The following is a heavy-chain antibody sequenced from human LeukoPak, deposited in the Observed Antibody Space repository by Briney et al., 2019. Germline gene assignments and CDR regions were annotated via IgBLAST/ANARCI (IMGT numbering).Heavy chain of an antibody. CDR3: ARHSPGWMVRPYCFDS. V-gene: IGHV5-51*01. J-gene: IGHJ4*02. CDR2: VYPGDSDS. CDR1: GYSFSDYW. Sequence: GESLNIPCKGSGYSFSDYWIAWVRQMPGKGLEWIGFVYPGDSDSRYSPSFRGQVTFSADKANSTAYLQWNSLRASDTAIYYCARHSPGWMVRPYCFDSWGQGTLVTVSS. D-gene: IGHD3-10*01.